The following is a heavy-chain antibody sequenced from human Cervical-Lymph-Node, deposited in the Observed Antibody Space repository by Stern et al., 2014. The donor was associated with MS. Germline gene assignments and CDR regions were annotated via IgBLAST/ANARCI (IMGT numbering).Heavy chain of an antibody. CDR3: ARAFSDYHDSTPGY. CDR2: INYRRNP. J-gene: IGHJ4*02. Sequence: QLQLQESGPGLVKPSETLSLTCTVSYDSISSYYWTWLRQPPGKGLEWIGYINYRRNPNYIPALKSRVTISVDTSKNQFSLKLTSVTAADTAVYYCARAFSDYHDSTPGYWGQGTLVTVSS. CDR1: YDSISSYY. D-gene: IGHD3-22*01. V-gene: IGHV4-59*01.